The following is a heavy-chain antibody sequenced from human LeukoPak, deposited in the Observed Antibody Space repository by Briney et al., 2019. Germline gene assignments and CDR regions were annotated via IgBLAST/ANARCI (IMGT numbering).Heavy chain of an antibody. Sequence: PSETLSLTCAVYGGSVSGYYWSWIRQPPGKGLEWIGEINQSGNTNYNSSLKSRVTISVDTSKNQFPLKLSSVTAADTAVYYCAGSPWIQLWFAFDIWGQGTMVTVSS. D-gene: IGHD5-18*01. J-gene: IGHJ3*02. CDR1: GGSVSGYY. CDR3: AGSPWIQLWFAFDI. V-gene: IGHV4-34*01. CDR2: INQSGNT.